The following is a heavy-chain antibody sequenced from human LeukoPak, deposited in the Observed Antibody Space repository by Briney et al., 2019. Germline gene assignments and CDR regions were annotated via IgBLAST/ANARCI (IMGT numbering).Heavy chain of an antibody. CDR2: INPNRGRT. CDR1: GYTFTVYY. J-gene: IGHJ4*02. D-gene: IGHD3-10*02. CDR3: ARVYVRGQQLGY. Sequence: GASVNVSCKASGYTFTVYYMHWVRQPPRQVREWMGCINPNRGRTNYAQKFQGRVTMTRDRFIRTAYMELSRLRYDEPGVYYCARVYVRGQQLGYWGKGSLVTVSS. V-gene: IGHV1-2*02.